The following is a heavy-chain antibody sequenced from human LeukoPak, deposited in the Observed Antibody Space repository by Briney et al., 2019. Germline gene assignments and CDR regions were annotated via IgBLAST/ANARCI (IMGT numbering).Heavy chain of an antibody. CDR2: ISYSGST. V-gene: IGHV4-59*01. CDR1: GGSISNSY. D-gene: IGHD6-19*01. J-gene: IGHJ5*02. CDR3: ARGGGSSGWFTNYFDP. Sequence: SETLSLTCTVSGGSISNSYWNWIRQSPGKGLEWIGHISYSGSTNYNPSLKSRVAISVDTSKNQVSLKLISVTAADTAVYYCARGGGSSGWFTNYFDPWGQVGLVIVSS.